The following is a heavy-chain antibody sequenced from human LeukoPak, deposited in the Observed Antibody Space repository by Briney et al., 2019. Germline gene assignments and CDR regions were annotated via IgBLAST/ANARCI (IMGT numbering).Heavy chain of an antibody. V-gene: IGHV3-21*01. Sequence: GGPLRLSCAASGFTYSSYSMNGLRQAPGKGLEGVSSISSSSSYIHHAVSVKGRFTIYRDNAKNSLYLQMNSMRAEDTAVYYCARVNDGSFWSGYYGFDYWGQGTLVTVSS. CDR1: GFTYSSYS. CDR2: ISSSSSYI. D-gene: IGHD3-3*01. J-gene: IGHJ4*02. CDR3: ARVNDGSFWSGYYGFDY.